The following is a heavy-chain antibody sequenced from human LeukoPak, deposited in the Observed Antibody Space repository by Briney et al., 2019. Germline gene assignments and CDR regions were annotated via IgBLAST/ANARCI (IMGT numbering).Heavy chain of an antibody. V-gene: IGHV3-66*01. CDR3: ARDFADCSSTSCYTGHYYFDY. J-gene: IGHJ4*02. Sequence: GGSLRLSCAASGFTVSSNYMSWVRQAPGKGLEWVSAIYSGGSTYYADSVKGRFTISRDNSKNTLYLQMNSLRAEDTAVYYCARDFADCSSTSCYTGHYYFDYWGQGTLVTVSS. CDR2: IYSGGST. D-gene: IGHD2-2*02. CDR1: GFTVSSNY.